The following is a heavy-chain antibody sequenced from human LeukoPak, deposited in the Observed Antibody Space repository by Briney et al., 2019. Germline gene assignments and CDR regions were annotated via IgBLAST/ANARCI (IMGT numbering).Heavy chain of an antibody. J-gene: IGHJ4*02. V-gene: IGHV3-30*02. Sequence: GGSLRLSCAASGFTFSSYGMHWVRQAPGKGLEWVAFIRYDGSNKYYADSVKGRFTISRDNSKDTLYLQMNSLRAEDTAVYYCAKDQRYSGGPLDYWGQGTLVTVSS. CDR1: GFTFSSYG. D-gene: IGHD1-26*01. CDR2: IRYDGSNK. CDR3: AKDQRYSGGPLDY.